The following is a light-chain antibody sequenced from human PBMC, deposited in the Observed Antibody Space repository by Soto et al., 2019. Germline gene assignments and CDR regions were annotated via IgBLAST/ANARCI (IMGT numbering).Light chain of an antibody. Sequence: QSVLTQARSVSGSPGQSVTISCTGTSSDVGNYNYVSWYQQHPGKAPKLMIYDVSKRPSGVPDRFSGSKSGNTASLTISGLQAEDEADYYCCSYAGSYTWVFGGGTKLTVL. CDR2: DVS. J-gene: IGLJ3*02. V-gene: IGLV2-11*01. CDR1: SSDVGNYNY. CDR3: CSYAGSYTWV.